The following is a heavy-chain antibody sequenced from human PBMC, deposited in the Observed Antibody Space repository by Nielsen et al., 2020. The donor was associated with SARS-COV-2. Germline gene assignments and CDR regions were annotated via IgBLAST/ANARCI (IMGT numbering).Heavy chain of an antibody. CDR2: IDAGNGNT. CDR3: ARGSGRYDY. D-gene: IGHD1-26*01. CDR1: GYTLINYA. Sequence: ASVKVSCKASGYTLINYAIHWVRQAPGQRLEWMGWIDAGNGNTKYSQKFQDKVTITRDTSASTASMELTSLRSEDTAVYYCARGSGRYDYWGQGTLVTVSS. J-gene: IGHJ4*02. V-gene: IGHV1-3*01.